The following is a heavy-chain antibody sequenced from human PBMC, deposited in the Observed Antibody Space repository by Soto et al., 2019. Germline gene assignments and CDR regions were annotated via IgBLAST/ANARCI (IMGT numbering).Heavy chain of an antibody. D-gene: IGHD1-26*01. CDR1: GFTFSTSV. CDR3: AKARVRIAGADSFDH. Sequence: PGGSLRLSCVASGFTFSTSVMHWVRQPPGKGLEWVALISNDGDEKYYGDSVEGRFSISRDNSKNTLYLQVSSLRAEDTAVYFCAKARVRIAGADSFDHWGQGTLVTVSS. J-gene: IGHJ4*02. V-gene: IGHV3-30*18. CDR2: ISNDGDEK.